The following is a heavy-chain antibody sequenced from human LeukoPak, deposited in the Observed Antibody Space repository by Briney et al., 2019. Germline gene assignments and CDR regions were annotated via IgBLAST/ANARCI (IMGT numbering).Heavy chain of an antibody. CDR2: VTGSGGSS. V-gene: IGHV3-23*01. Sequence: GGSLRLSCAASGFTFRTYAMSWVRQAPGKGLEWVSTVTGSGGSSYYADSVKGRFTISRDNSRNTLFLQMNSLRAEDTAVYYCAKEGIAAPLYYFDYWGQGNLVTVSS. CDR3: AKEGIAAPLYYFDY. CDR1: GFTFRTYA. D-gene: IGHD6-13*01. J-gene: IGHJ4*02.